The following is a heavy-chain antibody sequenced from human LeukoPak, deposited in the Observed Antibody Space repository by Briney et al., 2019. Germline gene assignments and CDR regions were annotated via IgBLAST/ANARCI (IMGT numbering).Heavy chain of an antibody. CDR1: GYTFTSYG. D-gene: IGHD3-10*01. J-gene: IGHJ4*02. CDR2: ISAYNGNT. V-gene: IGHV1-18*01. Sequence: ASVKVSCKASGYTFTSYGISWVRQAPGQGLEWMGWISAYNGNTNYARKLQGRVTMTTDTSTSTAYMELRSLRSDDTAVYYCARVPVTMVPEAFDYWGQGTLVTVSS. CDR3: ARVPVTMVPEAFDY.